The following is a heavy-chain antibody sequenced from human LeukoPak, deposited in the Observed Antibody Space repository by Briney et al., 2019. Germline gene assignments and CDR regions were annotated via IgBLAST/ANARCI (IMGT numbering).Heavy chain of an antibody. V-gene: IGHV3-48*03. Sequence: GGSLRLSCAASGFTFSAYEMNWVRQAPGQGLESVSAISGSGRTTFYADSVKGRFTISRDNSKNTLYLQMNSLRAEDTAAYYCASLYDRQLRYFQHWGQGTLVTVSS. D-gene: IGHD3-22*01. CDR3: ASLYDRQLRYFQH. CDR1: GFTFSAYE. CDR2: ISGSGRTT. J-gene: IGHJ1*01.